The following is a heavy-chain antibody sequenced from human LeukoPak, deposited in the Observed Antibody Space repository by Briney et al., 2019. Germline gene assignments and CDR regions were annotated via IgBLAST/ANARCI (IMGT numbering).Heavy chain of an antibody. Sequence: PSETLSLTCTVSGGSISSYYWSWIRQPPGKGLEWIGYIYYSGSTNYNPSLKSRVTISLDTSKNQFSLKLSSVTAVDTAVYYCARSGSYAAAGDYWGQGTLVTVSS. CDR2: IYYSGST. CDR1: GGSISSYY. CDR3: ARSGSYAAAGDY. V-gene: IGHV4-59*08. D-gene: IGHD2-15*01. J-gene: IGHJ4*02.